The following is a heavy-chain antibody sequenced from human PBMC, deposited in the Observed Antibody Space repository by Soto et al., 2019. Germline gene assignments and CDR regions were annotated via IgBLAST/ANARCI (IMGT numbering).Heavy chain of an antibody. CDR2: IIPILGIA. CDR1: GGTFSSYT. D-gene: IGHD6-13*01. CDR3: ARDAEPDTTAAPDTNWFDP. V-gene: IGHV1-69*04. J-gene: IGHJ5*02. Sequence: ASVKVSCKASGGTFSSYTISWVRQAPGQGLEWMGRIIPILGIANYAQKFQGRVSMTRDTSTSTVYMELSSLRSEDTAVYYCARDAEPDTTAAPDTNWFDPSGQGTLVTVSS.